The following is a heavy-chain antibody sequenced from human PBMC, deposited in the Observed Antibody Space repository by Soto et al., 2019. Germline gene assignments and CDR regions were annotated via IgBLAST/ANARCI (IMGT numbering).Heavy chain of an antibody. CDR1: GGTFSSYA. CDR2: LIPIFGTA. CDR3: AKEQPPDRSGDQTVGDFQH. V-gene: IGHV1-69*06. J-gene: IGHJ1*01. Sequence: QVQLVQSGAEVKTPGSSVKVSCKASGGTFSSYAISWVRQAPGQGLEWMGGLIPIFGTANYAPKFQGRVTITADKATSTADMELSSRRSEDTAVYYGAKEQPPDRSGDQTVGDFQHWGQGTQVTVSS. D-gene: IGHD3-22*01.